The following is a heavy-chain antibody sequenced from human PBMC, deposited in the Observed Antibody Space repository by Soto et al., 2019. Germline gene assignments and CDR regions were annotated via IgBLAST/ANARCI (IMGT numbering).Heavy chain of an antibody. Sequence: ASVKVSCKASGYTFTSYDINWVRQATGQGLEWMGWMNPNSGNTGYAQKFQGRVTMTRNTSISTAYMELSSLRSEDTAVYYCAREWGDCSSTSCYVWFDPWGQGTLVTVSS. J-gene: IGHJ5*02. CDR1: GYTFTSYD. CDR2: MNPNSGNT. D-gene: IGHD2-2*01. CDR3: AREWGDCSSTSCYVWFDP. V-gene: IGHV1-8*01.